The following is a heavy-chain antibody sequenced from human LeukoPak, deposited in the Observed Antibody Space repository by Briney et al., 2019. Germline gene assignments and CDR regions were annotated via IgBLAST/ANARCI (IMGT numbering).Heavy chain of an antibody. D-gene: IGHD6-19*01. J-gene: IGHJ6*03. CDR1: GGSISSYY. CDR2: IYYSGST. V-gene: IGHV4-59*08. CDR3: ARYTVAGTQNYYYYYMDV. Sequence: SETLSLTCTVSGGSISSYYWSWIRQPPGKGLEWIGYIYYSGSTNYNPSLKSRVTISVDTSKNQFSLKLSSVTAADTAVYYCARYTVAGTQNYYYYYMDVWGKGTTVTISS.